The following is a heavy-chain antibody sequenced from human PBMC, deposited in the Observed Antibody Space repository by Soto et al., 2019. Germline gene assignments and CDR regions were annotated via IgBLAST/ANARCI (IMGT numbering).Heavy chain of an antibody. CDR3: ARGPGDDFRDWYFDL. CDR1: GGSISSGGYY. J-gene: IGHJ2*01. CDR2: IYYSGSN. D-gene: IGHD3-3*01. V-gene: IGHV4-31*03. Sequence: QVQLQESGPGLVKPSQTLSLTCTVSGGSISSGGYYWSWIRQHPGKGLEWIGYIYYSGSNYYNPSLKSRVTKSVDTSKNQFSLKLRSVTAADTAVYYCARGPGDDFRDWYFDLWGRGTLVTVSS.